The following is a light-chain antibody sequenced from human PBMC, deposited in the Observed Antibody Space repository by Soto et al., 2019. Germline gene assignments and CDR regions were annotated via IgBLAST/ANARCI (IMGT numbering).Light chain of an antibody. CDR1: RSISDW. CDR3: QQYNSYSGPIT. Sequence: DIQMTQSPSSLSPSVGDRVTITCRASRSISDWLAWYQQKPGKAPELLIFDASNLKSGVSSRFSGSGSGTEFTLTISSLQPDDFATYYCQQYNSYSGPITFGQGTRLEIK. CDR2: DAS. V-gene: IGKV1-5*01. J-gene: IGKJ5*01.